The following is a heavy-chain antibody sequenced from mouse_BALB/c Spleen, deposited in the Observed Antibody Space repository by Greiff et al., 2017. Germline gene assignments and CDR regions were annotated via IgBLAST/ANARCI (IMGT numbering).Heavy chain of an antibody. D-gene: IGHD1-1*01. Sequence: VQGVESGAELVRPGASVTLSCKASGYTFTDYEMHWVKQTPVHGLEWIGAIDPETGGTAYNQKFKGKATLTADKSSSTAYMELRSLTSEDSAVYYCTGDYYGSSYGAYWGQGTLVTVSA. CDR1: GYTFTDYE. J-gene: IGHJ3*01. CDR3: TGDYYGSSYGAY. CDR2: IDPETGGT. V-gene: IGHV1-15*01.